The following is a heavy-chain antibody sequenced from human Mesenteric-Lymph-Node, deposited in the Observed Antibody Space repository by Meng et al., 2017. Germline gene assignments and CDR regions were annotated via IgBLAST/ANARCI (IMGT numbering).Heavy chain of an antibody. J-gene: IGHJ6*02. CDR2: MNPNSGNT. D-gene: IGHD3-10*01. CDR1: GYTFTSYD. CDR3: ARLRVRGVIGYYYGMDV. V-gene: IGHV1-8*01. Sequence: ASVKVSCKASGYTFTSYDINWVRQATGQGLEWMGWMNPNSGNTGYAQKFQGRVTMTRNTSISTAYMELSSLRSEDTAVYYCARLRVRGVIGYYYGMDVWGQGTTVTVSS.